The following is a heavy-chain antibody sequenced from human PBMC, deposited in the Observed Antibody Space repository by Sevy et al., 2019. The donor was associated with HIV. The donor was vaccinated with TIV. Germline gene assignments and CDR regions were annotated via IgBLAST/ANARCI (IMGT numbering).Heavy chain of an antibody. Sequence: GGSLRLSCAASGFTFGSHGMHWVRQAPGKGLEWVAVISFDGSHKSYGDSVKGRFTISRDDFKSTLYLQMDSLRPEDTAVYYCARDSGYSISWYHAYWGQGTLVTVSS. CDR3: ARDSGYSISWYHAY. J-gene: IGHJ4*02. CDR1: GFTFGSHG. CDR2: ISFDGSHK. D-gene: IGHD6-13*01. V-gene: IGHV3-30*03.